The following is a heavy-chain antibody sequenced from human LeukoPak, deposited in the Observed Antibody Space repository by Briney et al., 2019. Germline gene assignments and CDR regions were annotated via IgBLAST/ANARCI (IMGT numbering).Heavy chain of an antibody. CDR1: RFPFSSYG. CDR2: LRSEGSNK. CDR3: AKGGFLEWSWTFDY. Sequence: GGALLLSCAATRFPFSSYGMHWGRQATGKGLEGGAFLRSEGSNKYYGDSVKGRLTISRDNYKHTLYLQMDSLRAEDRAVYYCAKGGFLEWSWTFDYWGQGTLVSVSS. J-gene: IGHJ4*02. V-gene: IGHV3-30*02. D-gene: IGHD3-3*01.